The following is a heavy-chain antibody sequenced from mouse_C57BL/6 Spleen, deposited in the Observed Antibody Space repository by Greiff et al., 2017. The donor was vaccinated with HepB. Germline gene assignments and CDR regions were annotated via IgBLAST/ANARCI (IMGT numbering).Heavy chain of an antibody. J-gene: IGHJ2*01. CDR3: ARRGMVTPFDY. CDR1: GFTFSSYG. CDR2: ISSGGSYT. D-gene: IGHD2-2*01. V-gene: IGHV5-6*02. Sequence: EVKLVESGGDLVKPGGSLKLSCAASGFTFSSYGMSWVRQTPDKRLEWVATISSGGSYTYYPDSVKGRFTISRDNAKNTLYLQISSLKSEDTAMYYCARRGMVTPFDYWGQGTTLTVSS.